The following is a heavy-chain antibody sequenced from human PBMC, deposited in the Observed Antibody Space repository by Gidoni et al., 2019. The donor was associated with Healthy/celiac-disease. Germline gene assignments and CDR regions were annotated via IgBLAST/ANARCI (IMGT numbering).Heavy chain of an antibody. Sequence: QVQLQESGPGLVKPSETMSLTCAVSGGSVSSGSYYWSWIRQPPGKGLEWIGYVYYSGSTNYNPSLKRRVTISVDTSKNQFSLKLSSVTAADTAVYYCARERLTYYYDSSGRQFDYWGQGTLVTVSS. CDR1: GGSVSSGSYY. D-gene: IGHD3-22*01. J-gene: IGHJ4*02. CDR3: ARERLTYYYDSSGRQFDY. V-gene: IGHV4-61*01. CDR2: VYYSGST.